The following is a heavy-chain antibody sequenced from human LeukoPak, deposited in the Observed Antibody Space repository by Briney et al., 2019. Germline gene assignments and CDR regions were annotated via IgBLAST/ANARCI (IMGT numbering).Heavy chain of an antibody. CDR1: GFTLSSYA. CDR2: IDDSGATT. CDR3: ASFHYYGSGAYYLSY. D-gene: IGHD3-10*01. V-gene: IGHV3-23*01. Sequence: GGSLRLSCAASGFTLSSYAMTWVRQAPGKGLEWVSDIDDSGATTYYADSVKGRFTISRDNSKNTLYLQMSSLRAEDTAVYFCASFHYYGSGAYYLSYWGQGTLVTVSS. J-gene: IGHJ4*02.